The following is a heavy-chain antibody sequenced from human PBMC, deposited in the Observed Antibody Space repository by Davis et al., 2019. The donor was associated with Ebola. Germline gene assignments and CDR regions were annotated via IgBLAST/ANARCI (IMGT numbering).Heavy chain of an antibody. CDR3: ATRWGI. CDR2: IKEDGSEK. V-gene: IGHV3-7*03. J-gene: IGHJ3*02. D-gene: IGHD3-16*01. CDR1: GFTFTDFY. Sequence: GESLKISCAASGFTFTDFYMSWIRQAPGKGLEWVAKIKEDGSEKLEVDSVKGRFTISRDNAKDSLYLQMNSLKTEDTAVYYCATRWGIWGQGTMVTVS.